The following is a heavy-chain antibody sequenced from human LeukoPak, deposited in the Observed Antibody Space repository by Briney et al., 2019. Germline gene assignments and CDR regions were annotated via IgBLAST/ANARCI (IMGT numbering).Heavy chain of an antibody. D-gene: IGHD1-26*01. J-gene: IGHJ4*02. V-gene: IGHV1-18*01. CDR3: ASTSGSYLQGLGY. Sequence: GASVKVSCKASGYTFTSYGISWVRQAPGQGLEWMGWISAYNGYTNYAQKFQGRVTMTRDTSISTAYMELSRLRSDDTAVYYCASTSGSYLQGLGYWGQGTLVTVSS. CDR2: ISAYNGYT. CDR1: GYTFTSYG.